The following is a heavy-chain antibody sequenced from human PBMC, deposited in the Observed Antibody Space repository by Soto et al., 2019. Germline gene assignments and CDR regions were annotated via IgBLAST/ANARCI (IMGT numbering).Heavy chain of an antibody. CDR2: IYWDDDK. J-gene: IGHJ4*02. V-gene: IGHV2-5*02. Sequence: QITLKESGPTLVKPTQTLTLTCTFSGFSLTTYGVGVGWVRQPPGKALEWLALIYWDDDKRYSLSLRSRLAITKDTSKNHVVLTMTNMDPVDTATYYCAHRLTLNSDWNYGRFDYWGQGTLVTVSS. CDR3: AHRLTLNSDWNYGRFDY. CDR1: GFSLTTYGVG. D-gene: IGHD1-7*01.